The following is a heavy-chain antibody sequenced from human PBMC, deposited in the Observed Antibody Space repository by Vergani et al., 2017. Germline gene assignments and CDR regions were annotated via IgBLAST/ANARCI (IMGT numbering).Heavy chain of an antibody. D-gene: IGHD3-16*01. CDR2: IYYSGST. Sequence: QVQLQESGPGLVKPSETLSLTCTVPGGSISSYYWSWIRQPPGKGLEWIGYIYYSGSTNYNPSLKSRVTISVDTSKNQFSLKLSSVTAADTAVYYCASYDYVWGSENGYFQHWGQGTLVTVSS. CDR3: ASYDYVWGSENGYFQH. V-gene: IGHV4-59*01. CDR1: GGSISSYY. J-gene: IGHJ1*01.